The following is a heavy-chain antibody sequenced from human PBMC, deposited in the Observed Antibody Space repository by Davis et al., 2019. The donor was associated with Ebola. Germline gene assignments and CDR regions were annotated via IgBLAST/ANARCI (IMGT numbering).Heavy chain of an antibody. V-gene: IGHV1-18*01. CDR1: GYTFTIHG. D-gene: IGHD3-10*01. J-gene: IGHJ5*01. Sequence: AASVKVSCKASGYTFTIHGISWVRQAPGQGLEWMGWISAYNGNTNYAQKLQGRVTMTTDTSTSTVYMELRSLRSDDTAVYYCARTPSMVRGLGNWFDSWGQGTLVTVSS. CDR2: ISAYNGNT. CDR3: ARTPSMVRGLGNWFDS.